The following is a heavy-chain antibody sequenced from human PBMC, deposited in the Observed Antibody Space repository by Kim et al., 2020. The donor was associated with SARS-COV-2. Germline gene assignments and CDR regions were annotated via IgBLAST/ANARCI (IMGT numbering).Heavy chain of an antibody. CDR3: TTERDLSSWYVGLYYYYGMDV. Sequence: GGSLRLSCAASGFTFSNAWMSWVRQAPGKGLEWVGRIKSKTDGGTTDYAAPVKGRFTISRDDSKNTLYLQMNSLKTEDTAVYYCTTERDLSSWYVGLYYYYGMDVWGQGTTVTVSS. D-gene: IGHD6-13*01. V-gene: IGHV3-15*01. J-gene: IGHJ6*02. CDR2: IKSKTDGGTT. CDR1: GFTFSNAW.